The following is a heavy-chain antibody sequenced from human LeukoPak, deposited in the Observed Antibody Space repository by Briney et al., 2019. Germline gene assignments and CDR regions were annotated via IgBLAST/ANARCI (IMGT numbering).Heavy chain of an antibody. J-gene: IGHJ3*02. CDR1: GFTFSNYS. CDR2: ISSSSSTI. V-gene: IGHV3-48*04. Sequence: GGSLRLSCAASGFTFSNYSMNWVRQAPGKGLEWVSYISSSSSTIYYADSVKGRFTISRDNAKNSLYLQMNSLRAEDTAVYYCARCPGGDAFDIWGQGTMVTVSS. CDR3: ARCPGGDAFDI.